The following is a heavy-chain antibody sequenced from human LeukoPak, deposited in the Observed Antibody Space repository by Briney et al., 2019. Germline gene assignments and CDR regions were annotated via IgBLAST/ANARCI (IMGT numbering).Heavy chain of an antibody. V-gene: IGHV3-23*01. CDR1: GFTFSSYA. D-gene: IGHD3-22*01. J-gene: IGHJ4*02. CDR2: ISGSGRDT. Sequence: PAGSLRLSCAASGFTFSSYAMNWVRQAPVKGLEWVSGISGSGRDTYYADSVKGRFTISRDNSKNTLYLQMNSLRADDTAVYYCATNYYDSSGYFPDFDYWGQGALVSVSS. CDR3: ATNYYDSSGYFPDFDY.